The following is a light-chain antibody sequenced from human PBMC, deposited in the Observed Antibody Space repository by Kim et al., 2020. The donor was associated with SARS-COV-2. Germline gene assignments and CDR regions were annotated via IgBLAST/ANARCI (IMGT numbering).Light chain of an antibody. V-gene: IGKV1-16*02. Sequence: ASVGDRVTFSRRASQGINNHLTWFQQKSGKAHKSLIYAASTLQSGVPSKFSGSGFGTDFTLTLSSLQPQYFATYYGQQYSTFPLTVGGGTKVDIK. CDR3: QQYSTFPLT. J-gene: IGKJ4*01. CDR2: AAS. CDR1: QGINNH.